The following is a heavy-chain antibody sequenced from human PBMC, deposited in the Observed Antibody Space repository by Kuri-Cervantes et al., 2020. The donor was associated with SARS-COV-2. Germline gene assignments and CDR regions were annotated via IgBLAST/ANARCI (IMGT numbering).Heavy chain of an antibody. Sequence: GESLKISCAASGFTFSDYYMSWIRQAPGKGLEWVSYISSSGSTIYYADSVKGRFTISRDNSKNTLYLQMNSLRAGDTAVYYCARGASREKAPVRAFDIWGQGTMVTVSS. V-gene: IGHV3-11*04. D-gene: IGHD1-26*01. CDR3: ARGASREKAPVRAFDI. CDR1: GFTFSDYY. J-gene: IGHJ3*02. CDR2: ISSSGSTI.